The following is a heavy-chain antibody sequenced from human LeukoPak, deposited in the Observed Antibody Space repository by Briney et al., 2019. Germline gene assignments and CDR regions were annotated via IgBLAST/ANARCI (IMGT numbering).Heavy chain of an antibody. CDR1: GYTFTSYD. CDR3: ARFEIVVDYYYMDV. D-gene: IGHD3-22*01. J-gene: IGHJ6*03. V-gene: IGHV1-8*01. CDR2: MNPNSGNT. Sequence: ASVKVSCKASGYTFTSYDINWVRQATGQGLVWMGWMNPNSGNTGYAQKFQGRVTMTTNTSISTAYMELSSLRSEDTAVYYCARFEIVVDYYYMDVWGKGTTVTVSS.